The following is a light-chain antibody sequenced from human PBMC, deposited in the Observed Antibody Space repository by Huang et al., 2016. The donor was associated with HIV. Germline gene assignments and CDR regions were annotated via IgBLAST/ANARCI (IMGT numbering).Light chain of an antibody. CDR2: GAS. J-gene: IGKJ1*01. V-gene: IGKV1-9*01. CDR1: QGINNY. CDR3: QQLSSYDVT. Sequence: IHLTQSPSSLSAYVGDSVTIACRSSQGINNYLAWYQQKPGKAPMLLIYGASTLQSGIPARFSGGGSGTDFTLTISSLQPEDFATYYCQQLSSYDVTFGQGTKVEIK.